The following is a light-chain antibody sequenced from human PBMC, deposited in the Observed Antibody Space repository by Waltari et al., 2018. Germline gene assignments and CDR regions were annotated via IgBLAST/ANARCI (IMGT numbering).Light chain of an antibody. J-gene: IGLJ3*02. V-gene: IGLV2-11*01. CDR1: SRDIGAYTY. CDR2: DVT. Sequence: QSALTQPRSVSGSPGQSVTISCTGTSRDIGAYTYVSCYQQYPGKAPELMIYDVTKRPSGVPDRFSGSKSGNTASLTISGLQAEDEADYYCCSYAGSYTYWVFGGGTKLTVL. CDR3: CSYAGSYTYWV.